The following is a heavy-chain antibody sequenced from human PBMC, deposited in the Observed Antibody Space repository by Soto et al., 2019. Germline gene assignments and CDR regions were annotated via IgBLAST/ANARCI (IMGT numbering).Heavy chain of an antibody. Sequence: EVQLLDSGGGLVQPGGSLRLSCAASGFTFSCCAMSWVRQAPGKGLEWVSTIHGGGDYMQYTDSVKGRFTISRDNSRNTLYLQMDTLRGDDTAVYYCVKNRGGGSYTTWSFAYWGRGTLVTVSS. D-gene: IGHD1-26*01. CDR3: VKNRGGGSYTTWSFAY. CDR2: IHGGGDYM. V-gene: IGHV3-23*01. CDR1: GFTFSCCA. J-gene: IGHJ2*01.